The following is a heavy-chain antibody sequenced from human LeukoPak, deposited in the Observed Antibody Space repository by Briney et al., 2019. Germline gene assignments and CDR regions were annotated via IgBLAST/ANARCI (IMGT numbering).Heavy chain of an antibody. V-gene: IGHV3-23*01. D-gene: IGHD3-10*01. CDR3: AQHHSVVHYYGSGSYYTRKLYYFDY. CDR2: ISGSGGST. CDR1: GFTFSSYG. J-gene: IGHJ4*02. Sequence: GGTLRLSCAASGFTFSSYGMSWVRQAPGKGLEWVSAISGSGGSTYYADSVKGRFTISRDNSKNTLYLQMNSLRAEDTAVYYCAQHHSVVHYYGSGSYYTRKLYYFDYWGQGTLVTVSS.